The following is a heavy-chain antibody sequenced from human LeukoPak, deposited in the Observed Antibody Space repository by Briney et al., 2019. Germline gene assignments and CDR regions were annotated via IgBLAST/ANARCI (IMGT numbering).Heavy chain of an antibody. V-gene: IGHV4-39*01. Sequence: PSETLSLTCTVSGGSISSSSHYWGWIRQPPGKGLEWIGSIYYSGSTYYNPSLKSRVTISVDTSKNQFSLKLSSVTAADTAVYYCARVYINYYGMDVWGQGTTVTVSS. CDR1: GGSISSSSHY. CDR2: IYYSGST. CDR3: ARVYINYYGMDV. J-gene: IGHJ6*02. D-gene: IGHD5/OR15-5a*01.